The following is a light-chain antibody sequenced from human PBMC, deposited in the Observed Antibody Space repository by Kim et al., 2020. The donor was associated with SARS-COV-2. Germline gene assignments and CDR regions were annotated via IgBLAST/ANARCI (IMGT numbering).Light chain of an antibody. J-gene: IGKJ2*01. V-gene: IGKV3-15*01. CDR3: QQYSHWPPYT. Sequence: SPGERVTPSCRASQSVDSNLAWYQQKPGQAPRLLIYGASTRATDIPARFSGSGSGTEFTLIISSLQSEDFAVYYCQQYSHWPPYTFGQGTKVDIK. CDR2: GAS. CDR1: QSVDSN.